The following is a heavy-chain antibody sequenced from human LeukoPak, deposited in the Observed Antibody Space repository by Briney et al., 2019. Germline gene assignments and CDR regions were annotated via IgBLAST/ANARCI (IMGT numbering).Heavy chain of an antibody. J-gene: IGHJ6*02. D-gene: IGHD4-17*01. CDR2: INHGGAT. CDR1: GMSLSDYY. V-gene: IGHV4-34*01. CDR3: ARRALDYDDIAYFYARCSDV. Sequence: PSETLSLTCGVHGMSLSDYYWTWIRQSPGKRLEWIGEINHGGATNYNPSLKSRVSISIDTSKDQFSLKLSSVTAADSGVYYCARRALDYDDIAYFYARCSDVWGQGSKVTVS.